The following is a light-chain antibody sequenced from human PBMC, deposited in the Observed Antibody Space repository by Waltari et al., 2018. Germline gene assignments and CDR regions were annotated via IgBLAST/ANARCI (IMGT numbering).Light chain of an antibody. CDR1: SSDIGGYVY. CDR2: DVS. Sequence: QSALTQPASVSGPPGQPNIISCTGISSDIGGYVYVSWYQQYQCKAPKVIMFDVSNRPSGVSNRFSGSTSGHTASLTISGLQAEDEADYYCSSYTTGVIFGGGTRLTVL. V-gene: IGLV2-14*03. CDR3: SSYTTGVI. J-gene: IGLJ2*01.